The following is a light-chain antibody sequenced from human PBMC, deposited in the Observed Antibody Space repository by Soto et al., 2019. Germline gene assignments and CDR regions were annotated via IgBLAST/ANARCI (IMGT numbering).Light chain of an antibody. CDR3: VLYMGSGTWV. J-gene: IGLJ3*02. CDR2: NTN. Sequence: QTVVTQEPSFSVSPGRTVTLTCGLSSGSVSTSYYPSWYQQTPGQAPRTLIYNTNTRSSGVPDGFSGSILGNKAALTITGAQADDESDYYCVLYMGSGTWVFGGGTKLTVL. CDR1: SGSVSTSYY. V-gene: IGLV8-61*01.